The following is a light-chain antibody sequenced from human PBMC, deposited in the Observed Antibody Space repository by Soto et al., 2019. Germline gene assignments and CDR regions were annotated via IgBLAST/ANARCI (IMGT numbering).Light chain of an antibody. CDR1: QSFSSSY. Sequence: EIVLTQSPGTLSLSPGERATLSCRSSQSFSSSYLAWYQQKPGQAPRLLIYGASNRAFGIPDRFSGSGSGTDFTLTISRLEPEEFAVYYCQQYGNSPFVAFGQGTKVEI. J-gene: IGKJ1*01. CDR2: GAS. CDR3: QQYGNSPFVA. V-gene: IGKV3-20*01.